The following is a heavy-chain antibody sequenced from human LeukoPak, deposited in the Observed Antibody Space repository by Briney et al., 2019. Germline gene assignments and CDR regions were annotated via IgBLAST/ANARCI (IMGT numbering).Heavy chain of an antibody. V-gene: IGHV3-30*18. CDR3: AKSYYYHSGSFDY. CDR1: GFTFTNAW. J-gene: IGHJ4*02. CDR2: FSSDGRST. Sequence: GGSLRLSCAGSGFTFTNAWMSCVRQAPGKGLEWVAVFSSDGRSTFYAENVQGRFTLSRDNSKNTLSLQMNSLRAEDTAVYYCAKSYYYHSGSFDYWGQGTLVTVSS. D-gene: IGHD3-10*01.